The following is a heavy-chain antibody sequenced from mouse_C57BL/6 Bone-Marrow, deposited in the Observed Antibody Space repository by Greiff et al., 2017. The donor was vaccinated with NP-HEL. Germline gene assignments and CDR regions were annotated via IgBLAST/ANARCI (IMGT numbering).Heavy chain of an antibody. Sequence: EVQLQQSGAELVRPGASVKLSCTASGFNIKDDYMPWVKQRPEQGLEWIGWIDPENGDTEYASKFQGKATITADTSSNTAYLQLSSLTSEDTAVYYCTTGGGTGFDYWGQGTTLTVSS. D-gene: IGHD3-3*01. J-gene: IGHJ2*01. CDR2: IDPENGDT. V-gene: IGHV14-4*01. CDR1: GFNIKDDY. CDR3: TTGGGTGFDY.